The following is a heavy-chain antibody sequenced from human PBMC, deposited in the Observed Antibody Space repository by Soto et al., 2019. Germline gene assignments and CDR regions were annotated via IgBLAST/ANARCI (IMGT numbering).Heavy chain of an antibody. Sequence: EVQLVESGGGLVQPGGSLRLSCAASGFSFSDYWMTWVRQAPGKGLEWVANIKPDGSDKKYVDSVKGRFTISRDNAENSLFLQMNSLRAEDTAVYYCARDPVRGDNYNFDHWGQGTLVTVSS. CDR1: GFSFSDYW. V-gene: IGHV3-7*01. CDR3: ARDPVRGDNYNFDH. J-gene: IGHJ4*02. D-gene: IGHD4-4*01. CDR2: IKPDGSDK.